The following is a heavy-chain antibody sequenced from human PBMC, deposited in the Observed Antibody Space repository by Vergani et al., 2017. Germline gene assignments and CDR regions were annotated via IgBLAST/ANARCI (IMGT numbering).Heavy chain of an antibody. CDR3: AREGYCSSRSCYAIGY. CDR2: ISWNSNSI. V-gene: IGHV3-9*02. J-gene: IGHJ4*02. Sequence: EVQLEESGGGLVLPGRSLRLSCVASGFTSAGYAMHWVRQAPGKGLEWVSGISWNSNSIGYADSVKGRFTISRDNAKKSLYLQMNSLRAEDTAVYYCAREGYCSSRSCYAIGYWGQGTLVTVSS. D-gene: IGHD2-2*01. CDR1: GFTSAGYA.